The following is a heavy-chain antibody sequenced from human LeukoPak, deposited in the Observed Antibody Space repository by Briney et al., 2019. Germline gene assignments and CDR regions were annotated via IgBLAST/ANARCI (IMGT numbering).Heavy chain of an antibody. V-gene: IGHV3-23*01. CDR2: ISGDTLYT. CDR1: GFSFSTYG. Sequence: GGSLRLSCAASGFSFSTYGLAWVRQPPGAGLEWGSIISGDTLYTYYADSVKGRFTISRDNYRNTIYLQMNSLRAADTAVYYCAKARGYSGHSGYRTFDYWGQGALVTVSS. CDR3: AKARGYSGHSGYRTFDY. J-gene: IGHJ4*02. D-gene: IGHD4-23*01.